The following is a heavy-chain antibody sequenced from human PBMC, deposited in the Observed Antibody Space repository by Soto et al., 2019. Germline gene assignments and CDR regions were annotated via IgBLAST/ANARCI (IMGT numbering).Heavy chain of an antibody. D-gene: IGHD7-27*01. J-gene: IGHJ4*02. CDR1: GGTFSSYA. CDR2: IIPIFSTA. CDR3: ARSSLGISAGDY. V-gene: IGHV1-69*01. Sequence: QLQLVQSGAEVKKPGSSVKVSCKASGGTFSSYAISWVRQAPGQGLEWMGGIIPIFSTANYAQKFQGRVTITADESTSTAYLELISLRSEDTAVYSCARSSLGISAGDYWGQGTLVTVSS.